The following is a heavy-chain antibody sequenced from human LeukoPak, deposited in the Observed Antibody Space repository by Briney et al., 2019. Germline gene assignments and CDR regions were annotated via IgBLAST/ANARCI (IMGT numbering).Heavy chain of an antibody. Sequence: GRSLRLSCAASGFTFSSYGMHWVRQAPGKGLEWVAVIWYDGSNKYYADSVKGRFTISRDNSKNTLYLQMNSLRAEDTAVYYCAKPSPGFDYWGQGTLVTVSS. V-gene: IGHV3-33*06. CDR3: AKPSPGFDY. CDR2: IWYDGSNK. J-gene: IGHJ4*02. CDR1: GFTFSSYG. D-gene: IGHD3-10*01.